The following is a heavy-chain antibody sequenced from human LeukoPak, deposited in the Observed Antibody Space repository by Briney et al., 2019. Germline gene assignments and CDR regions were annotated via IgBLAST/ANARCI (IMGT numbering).Heavy chain of an antibody. J-gene: IGHJ5*02. CDR3: ARGDLDYGANWFDP. V-gene: IGHV1-18*01. Sequence: ASVKVSCKASGYTFSDYGINWVRQVPGHGLERMGWISVFHGKTKYSPSLQGRVTLTTDTPTTTAYMELRNLRSDDAAVYYCARGDLDYGANWFDPWGQGTLVTVSS. D-gene: IGHD4-17*01. CDR1: GYTFSDYG. CDR2: ISVFHGKT.